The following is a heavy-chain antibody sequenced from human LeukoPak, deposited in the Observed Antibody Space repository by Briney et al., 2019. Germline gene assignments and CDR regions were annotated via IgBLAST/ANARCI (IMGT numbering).Heavy chain of an antibody. CDR3: ARNGYSGYDRLNWFDP. Sequence: GGSLRLSCAASGFTFSDYYMTWIRQAPGKGLEWVSSINSGSTYTNYADSVKGRFTISRDNAKNSLYLQMNSLRVEDTAVYYCARNGYSGYDRLNWFDPWGQGTLVTVSS. V-gene: IGHV3-11*03. CDR2: INSGSTYT. D-gene: IGHD5-12*01. CDR1: GFTFSDYY. J-gene: IGHJ5*02.